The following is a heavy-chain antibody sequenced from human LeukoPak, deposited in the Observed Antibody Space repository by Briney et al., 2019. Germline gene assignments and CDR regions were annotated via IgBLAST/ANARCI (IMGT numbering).Heavy chain of an antibody. J-gene: IGHJ6*03. CDR1: GGSISSYY. D-gene: IGHD3-3*01. Sequence: SETLSLTCTVSGGSISSYYWSWIRQPPGKGLEWIGYIYYSGSTNYNPSLKSRVTISVDTSKNQFSLKPSSVTAADTAVYYCARGGRESGHSLEWLLSGSDYYYTDVWGKGTTVTVSS. V-gene: IGHV4-59*01. CDR2: IYYSGST. CDR3: ARGGRESGHSLEWLLSGSDYYYTDV.